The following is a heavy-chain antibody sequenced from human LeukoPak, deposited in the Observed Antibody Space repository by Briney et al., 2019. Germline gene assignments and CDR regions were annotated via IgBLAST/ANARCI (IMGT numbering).Heavy chain of an antibody. Sequence: ASVKVSCKASGYTFTSYYMHWVRQAPGQGLEWMGRIIPIFGTANYAQKFQGRVTITTDESTSTAYMELSSLRSEDTAVYYCARAHDYGDYVSPYDAFDIWGQGTMVTVSS. D-gene: IGHD4-17*01. V-gene: IGHV1-69*05. CDR2: IIPIFGTA. J-gene: IGHJ3*02. CDR1: GYTFTSYY. CDR3: ARAHDYGDYVSPYDAFDI.